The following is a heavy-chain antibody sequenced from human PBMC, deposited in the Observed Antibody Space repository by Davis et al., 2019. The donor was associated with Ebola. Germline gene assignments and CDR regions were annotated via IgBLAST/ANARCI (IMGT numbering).Heavy chain of an antibody. V-gene: IGHV3-21*01. CDR1: GFTFSSYS. J-gene: IGHJ2*01. D-gene: IGHD2-21*02. CDR2: ISSSSNYI. CDR3: VRDPALVVTGGGWHFDL. Sequence: GGSLRLSCAASGFTFSSYSMNWVRQAPGKGLEWVSFISSSSNYIYYADSVKVRFTTSRDNAKNSLYLQMNTLRAEDTAVCYCVRDPALVVTGGGWHFDLWGRGTLVTVSS.